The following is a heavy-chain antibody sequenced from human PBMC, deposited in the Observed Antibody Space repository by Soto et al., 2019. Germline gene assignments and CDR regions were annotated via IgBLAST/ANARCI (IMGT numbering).Heavy chain of an antibody. V-gene: IGHV5-51*01. J-gene: IGHJ5*02. CDR2: IYPGDSDT. D-gene: IGHD2-2*01. CDR1: GYIFTSYW. CDR3: ARHHQTSSPNWFDP. Sequence: GESLKISCNGSGYIFTSYWIGWVRQMPGKGLEWMGIIYPGDSDTRYSPSFQGQVTISADKSISTAYLQWSSLKASDTAMYYCARHHQTSSPNWFDPWGQGTLVTVSS.